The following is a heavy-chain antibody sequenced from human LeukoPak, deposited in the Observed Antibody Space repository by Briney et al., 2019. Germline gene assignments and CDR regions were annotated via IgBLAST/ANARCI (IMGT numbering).Heavy chain of an antibody. CDR2: ISSSSSYI. CDR1: GFTFSSYS. CDR3: ARDQGDASMVRGVIIPYNWSDP. J-gene: IGHJ5*02. Sequence: PGGSLRLSCAASGFTFSSYSMNWARQAPGKGLEWVSSISSSSSYIYYADSVKGRFTISRDNAKNSLYLQMNSLRAEDTAVYYCARDQGDASMVRGVIIPYNWSDPWGQGTLVTVSS. V-gene: IGHV3-21*01. D-gene: IGHD3-10*01.